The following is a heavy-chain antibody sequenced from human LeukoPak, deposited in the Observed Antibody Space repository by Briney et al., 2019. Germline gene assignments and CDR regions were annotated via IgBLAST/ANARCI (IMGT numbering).Heavy chain of an antibody. J-gene: IGHJ4*02. V-gene: IGHV3-23*01. CDR1: GFTLSSYA. CDR2: ISVSGNT. D-gene: IGHD2-15*01. Sequence: GGSLRLSCAASGFTLSSYAMSWVRQGPGEELEWVSAISVSGNTYHADSVKGRFTISRDSSKNTLYLQMNSLRAGDAAVYYCAKAPVTTCSGAYCYPFDYWSQGTLVTVSS. CDR3: AKAPVTTCSGAYCYPFDY.